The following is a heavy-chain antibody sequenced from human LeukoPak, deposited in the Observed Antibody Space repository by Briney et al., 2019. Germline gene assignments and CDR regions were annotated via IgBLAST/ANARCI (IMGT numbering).Heavy chain of an antibody. CDR3: ARDSEYFQH. CDR2: IWYDGSNK. V-gene: IGHV3-33*08. J-gene: IGHJ1*01. CDR1: GFTFSSYS. Sequence: GGSLRLSCAASGFTFSSYSMHWVRQAPGKGLEWVAVIWYDGSNKYYADSVKGRFTISRDNSKNTQYLQMNSLRAEDTAVYYCARDSEYFQHWGQGTLVTVSS.